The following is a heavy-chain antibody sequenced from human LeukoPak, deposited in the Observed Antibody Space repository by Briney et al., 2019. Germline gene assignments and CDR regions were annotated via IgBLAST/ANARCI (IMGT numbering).Heavy chain of an antibody. CDR3: ARGGQDIVLMVYATVTQVFDT. CDR1: GYSISSGYD. D-gene: IGHD2-8*01. Sequence: MASETLSLTCTVSGYSISSGYDWGWIRQPPGKGLEWIGYIYYSGSTNYNPSLKSRVTISVDKSKNPFSLSLSSVTAADTAVYYCARGGQDIVLMVYATVTQVFDTWGPGTLVTVSS. CDR2: IYYSGST. V-gene: IGHV4-61*05. J-gene: IGHJ5*02.